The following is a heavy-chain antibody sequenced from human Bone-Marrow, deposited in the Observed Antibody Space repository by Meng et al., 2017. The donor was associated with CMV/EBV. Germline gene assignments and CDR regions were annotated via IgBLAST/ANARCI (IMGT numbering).Heavy chain of an antibody. Sequence: GESLKISCAASGFTFSSYWMSWVRQAPGKGLEWVAYIRFDGSSKYNVDSVKGRFTISRDNSKNTLYLQMNSLRSEDTAVYYCAKDGKPTKEGFDYWGQGTLVTVSS. D-gene: IGHD1-26*01. CDR2: IRFDGSSK. CDR3: AKDGKPTKEGFDY. V-gene: IGHV3-30*02. J-gene: IGHJ4*02. CDR1: GFTFSSYW.